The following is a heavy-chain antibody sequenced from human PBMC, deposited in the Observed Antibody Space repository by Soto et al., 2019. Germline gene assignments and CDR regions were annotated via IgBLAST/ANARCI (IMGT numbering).Heavy chain of an antibody. CDR2: ISYDGSNK. Sequence: GGSLRLSCAASGFTFSSYGMHWVRQAPGKGLEWVAVISYDGSNKYYADSVKGRFTISRDNSKNTLYLQMNSLRAEDTAVYYCAVVVAATAGTDYWGQGTLVTVSS. CDR3: AVVVAATAGTDY. CDR1: GFTFSSYG. D-gene: IGHD2-15*01. V-gene: IGHV3-30*03. J-gene: IGHJ4*02.